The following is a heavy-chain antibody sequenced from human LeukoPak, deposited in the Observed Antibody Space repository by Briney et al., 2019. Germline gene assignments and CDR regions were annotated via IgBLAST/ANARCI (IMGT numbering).Heavy chain of an antibody. Sequence: SETLSLTCTVSGGSLSSGGYYWSWIRQHPGKGLEWIGYIYYSGSTYYNPSLKSRVTISVDTSKNQFSLKLSSVTAADTAVYYCAKGTLWFGELSPSFDYWGQGTLVTVSS. CDR2: IYYSGST. J-gene: IGHJ4*02. CDR3: AKGTLWFGELSPSFDY. D-gene: IGHD3-10*01. CDR1: GGSLSSGGYY. V-gene: IGHV4-31*03.